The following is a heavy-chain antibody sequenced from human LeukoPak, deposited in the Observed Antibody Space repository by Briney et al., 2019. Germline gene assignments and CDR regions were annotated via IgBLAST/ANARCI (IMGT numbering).Heavy chain of an antibody. V-gene: IGHV4-34*01. CDR2: INHSGST. CDR3: ARGGRSARWWNY. J-gene: IGHJ4*02. CDR1: GGSFSGYY. D-gene: IGHD2-15*01. Sequence: NPSETLSLTCAVYGGSFSGYYWTWIRQPPEKGLEWIGEINHSGSTNYNPSLKSRVTISVDTSKNQFSLNLSSVTAADTAVYYCARGGRSARWWNYWGQGTLVTVSS.